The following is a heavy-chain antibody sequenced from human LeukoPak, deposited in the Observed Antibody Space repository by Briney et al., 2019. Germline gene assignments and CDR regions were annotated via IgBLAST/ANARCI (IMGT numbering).Heavy chain of an antibody. Sequence: PSETLSLTCTVSGGSISGYYWTWIRQPPGKGLEWIGYVYHSGGTSYNPSLKSRVTIAVDTSKNQFSLKLTSVTAADTAVYYCARDNADYASGGNWFDPRGQGTLVTVSS. J-gene: IGHJ5*02. V-gene: IGHV4-59*01. CDR3: ARDNADYASGGNWFDP. CDR2: VYHSGGT. CDR1: GGSISGYY. D-gene: IGHD3-10*01.